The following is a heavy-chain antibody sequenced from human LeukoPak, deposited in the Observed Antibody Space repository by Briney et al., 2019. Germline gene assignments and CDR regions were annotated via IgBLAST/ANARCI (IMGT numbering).Heavy chain of an antibody. Sequence: KTSETLSLTCAVYGGSFSGYYWSWIRQPPGKGLEWIGEINHSGSTNYNPSLKSRVTISVDTSKNQFSLKLSSVTAADTAVYYCARGMTIWLRWYFDLWGRGTLVTVSS. D-gene: IGHD3-3*01. CDR2: INHSGST. V-gene: IGHV4-34*01. J-gene: IGHJ2*01. CDR3: ARGMTIWLRWYFDL. CDR1: GGSFSGYY.